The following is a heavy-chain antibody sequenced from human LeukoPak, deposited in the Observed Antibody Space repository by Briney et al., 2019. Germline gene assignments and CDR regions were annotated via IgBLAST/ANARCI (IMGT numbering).Heavy chain of an antibody. Sequence: SETLSLTCAVYGGSFSGYYWSWIRQPPGKGLEWIGEINHSGSTNYNPSLKSRVTISVDTSKNQFSLKLSSVTAADTAVYYCARVGGSYYGYSSAIDYWGQGTLVTVSS. J-gene: IGHJ4*02. D-gene: IGHD1-26*01. CDR1: GGSFSGYY. V-gene: IGHV4-34*01. CDR3: ARVGGSYYGYSSAIDY. CDR2: INHSGST.